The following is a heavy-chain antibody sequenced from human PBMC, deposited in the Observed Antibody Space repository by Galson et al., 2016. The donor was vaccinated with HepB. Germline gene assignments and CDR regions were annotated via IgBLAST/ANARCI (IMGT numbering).Heavy chain of an antibody. D-gene: IGHD4-17*01. J-gene: IGHJ6*02. CDR2: MHVADSHT. Sequence: QSGADVKKPGESLKISCKGSGYNFATYWIGWVRQMPGKGLEWMAIMHVADSHTKYSPSFQGQVGISADKSVSTAYMRWSSLQASDTAIYYCAGAVNGDFRWGVWGQGTTVTVSS. CDR1: GYNFATYW. V-gene: IGHV5-51*01. CDR3: AGAVNGDFRWGV.